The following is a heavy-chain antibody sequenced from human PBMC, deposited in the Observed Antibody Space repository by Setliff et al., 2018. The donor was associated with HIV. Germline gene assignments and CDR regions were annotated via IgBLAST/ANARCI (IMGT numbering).Heavy chain of an antibody. V-gene: IGHV4-61*02. J-gene: IGHJ6*03. Sequence: SETLSLTCTVSGGSISSDNYYWSWIRQPAGKGLGWIGRIYTSGNTKYNPSLKSRVTISVDTSKNQLSLKLSSVTAADTAVYYCARESGLQVRGAMYYYMDVWGTGTMVT. CDR1: GGSISSDNYY. CDR2: IYTSGNT. D-gene: IGHD3-10*01. CDR3: ARESGLQVRGAMYYYMDV.